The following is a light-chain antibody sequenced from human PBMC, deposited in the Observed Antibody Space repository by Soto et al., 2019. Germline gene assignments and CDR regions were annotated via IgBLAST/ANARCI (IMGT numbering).Light chain of an antibody. CDR2: DVS. V-gene: IGLV2-14*01. CDR3: SSYTSSSTPPWV. Sequence: QSALTQPASVSGSPGQSITISCTGTSSDVGGYNYVSWYQQHPGKASKLMIYDVSNRPSGVSNRFSGSKSGNTASLTISGLQAEDEADYYCSSYTSSSTPPWVFGTGTKVTVL. CDR1: SSDVGGYNY. J-gene: IGLJ1*01.